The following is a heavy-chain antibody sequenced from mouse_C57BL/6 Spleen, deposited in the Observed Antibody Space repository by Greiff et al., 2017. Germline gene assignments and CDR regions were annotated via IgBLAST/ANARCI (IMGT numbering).Heavy chain of an antibody. J-gene: IGHJ2*01. CDR2: IYPGSGST. V-gene: IGHV1-55*01. CDR1: GYTFTSYW. CDR3: ARSGPHFDY. Sequence: VQLKQPGAELVKPGASVKMSCKASGYTFTSYWITWVKQRPGQGLEWIGDIYPGSGSTNYNEKFKSKATLTVDTSSSTAYMQLSSLTSEDAAVYYCARSGPHFDYWGQGTTLTVSS.